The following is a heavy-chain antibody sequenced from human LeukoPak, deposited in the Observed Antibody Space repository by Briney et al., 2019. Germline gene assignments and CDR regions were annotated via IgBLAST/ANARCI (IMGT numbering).Heavy chain of an antibody. CDR1: GFTFSSYA. V-gene: IGHV3-23*01. CDR2: ISGRGGST. D-gene: IGHD3-10*01. J-gene: IGHJ3*02. CDR3: ANEGKVGRRYYGSGSYWHAFDI. Sequence: PGGSLRLSCAASGFTFSSYAMSWVRQAPGKGLEWVSAISGRGGSTYYADSVKGRFTISRDNSKNTLYLQMNSLRAEDTAVYYCANEGKVGRRYYGSGSYWHAFDIWGQGTMVTVSS.